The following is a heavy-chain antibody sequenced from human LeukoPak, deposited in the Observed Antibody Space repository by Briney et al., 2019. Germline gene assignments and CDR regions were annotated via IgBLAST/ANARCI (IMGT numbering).Heavy chain of an antibody. D-gene: IGHD2-15*01. Sequence: PGGSLRLSCAASGFTFSSYWMTCVRHAPGKGLEWVANMNQDGSEKYYVDSVKGRFTIYRDNAKNSLYLQMNSLRAEDTAVYYCARDAALYRLFDYWGQGTLVTVSS. CDR2: MNQDGSEK. CDR1: GFTFSSYW. J-gene: IGHJ4*02. V-gene: IGHV3-7*01. CDR3: ARDAALYRLFDY.